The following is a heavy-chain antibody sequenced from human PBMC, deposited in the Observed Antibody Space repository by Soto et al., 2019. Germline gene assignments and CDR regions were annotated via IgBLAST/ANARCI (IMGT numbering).Heavy chain of an antibody. D-gene: IGHD4-17*01. CDR2: IRSSSSYI. V-gene: IGHV3-21*01. CDR1: GFTFSSYS. Sequence: EVQLVESGGGLVKPGGSLRLSCAASGFTFSSYSMNWVRQAPGKGLEWVSSIRSSSSYIYYADSVKGRFTISRDNAKNSLYLQMNSLRAEDTAVYYCARVGYGDYALDYWGQGTLVTVSS. CDR3: ARVGYGDYALDY. J-gene: IGHJ4*02.